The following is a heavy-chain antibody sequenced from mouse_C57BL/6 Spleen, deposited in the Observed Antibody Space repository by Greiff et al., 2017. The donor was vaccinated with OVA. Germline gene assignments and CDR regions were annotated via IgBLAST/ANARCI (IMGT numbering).Heavy chain of an antibody. D-gene: IGHD2-4*01. V-gene: IGHV14-4*01. J-gene: IGHJ2*01. CDR2: IDPENGDT. CDR3: TLYDYDDGEAHFDY. Sequence: EVQLQQSGAELVRPGASVKLSCTASGFNIKDDYMHWVKQRPEQGLEWIGWIDPENGDTEYASKFQGKATITADTSSNTAYLQLSSLTSEDTAVYYCTLYDYDDGEAHFDYWGQGTTLTVSS. CDR1: GFNIKDDY.